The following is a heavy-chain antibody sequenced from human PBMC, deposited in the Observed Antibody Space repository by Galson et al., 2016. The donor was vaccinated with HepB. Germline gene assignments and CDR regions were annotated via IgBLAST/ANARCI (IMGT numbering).Heavy chain of an antibody. CDR1: GFTFSSYW. CDR3: EGGRYVDY. Sequence: PVQSLRLSCAASGFTFSSYWMNWVRQAPGKGLEWVANIKQDGSEKNYEDSVKGRFTISRDNAKNSLYLQMNSLRAEDTAVYYCEGGRYVDYWGQGTLVTVSS. V-gene: IGHV3-7*01. J-gene: IGHJ4*02. CDR2: IKQDGSEK. D-gene: IGHD1-26*01.